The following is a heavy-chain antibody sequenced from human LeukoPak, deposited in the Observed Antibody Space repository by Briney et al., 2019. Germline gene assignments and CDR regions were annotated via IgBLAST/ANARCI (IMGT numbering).Heavy chain of an antibody. Sequence: PGGSLRLSCAASRFTFSTYWMSRVRQAPGKGLEWVSVIYSGGSTYYADSVKGRFTISRDNSKNTLYLQMNSLRAEDTAVYYCARVGYCSSTSCPAHAFDIWGQGTMVTVSS. CDR1: RFTFSTYW. V-gene: IGHV3-66*02. J-gene: IGHJ3*02. CDR2: IYSGGST. D-gene: IGHD2-2*03. CDR3: ARVGYCSSTSCPAHAFDI.